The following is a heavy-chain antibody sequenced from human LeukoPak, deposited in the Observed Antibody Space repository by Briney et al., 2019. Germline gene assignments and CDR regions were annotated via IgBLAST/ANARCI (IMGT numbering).Heavy chain of an antibody. Sequence: GASAKVSCKASDYTFTSYGISWVRQAPAQGPEWTGWISNYNGRTNFAQKVQGRVTLTTDTSTSTTYMELRSLRSADTAVYYCARDYYESSGYKYDVFDIWGQGTMVTVSS. CDR1: DYTFTSYG. D-gene: IGHD3-22*01. CDR2: ISNYNGRT. J-gene: IGHJ3*02. CDR3: ARDYYESSGYKYDVFDI. V-gene: IGHV1-18*01.